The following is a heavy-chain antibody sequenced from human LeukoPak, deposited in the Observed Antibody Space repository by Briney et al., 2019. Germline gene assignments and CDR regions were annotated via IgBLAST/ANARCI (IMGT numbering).Heavy chain of an antibody. Sequence: GGSLRLSCAASGFTFSSYSMNWVRQAPGKGLEWVSSISSSSSYIYYADSVKGRFTISRDNAENSLYLQMNSLRAEDTAVYYCARVAVGAITFDYWGQGTLVTVSS. CDR2: ISSSSSYI. D-gene: IGHD1-26*01. CDR3: ARVAVGAITFDY. CDR1: GFTFSSYS. J-gene: IGHJ4*02. V-gene: IGHV3-21*01.